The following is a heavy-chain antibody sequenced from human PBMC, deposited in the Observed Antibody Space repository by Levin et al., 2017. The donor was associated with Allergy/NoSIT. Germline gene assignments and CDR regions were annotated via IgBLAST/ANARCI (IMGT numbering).Heavy chain of an antibody. CDR1: GYTFTSYG. CDR2: ISAYNGNT. CDR3: ARDRGRITWIYWFDP. D-gene: IGHD5-12*01. J-gene: IGHJ5*02. Sequence: GESLKISCKASGYTFTSYGISWVRQAPGQGLEWMGWISAYNGNTNYAQKLQGRVTMTTDTSTSTAYMELRSLRSDDTAVYYCARDRGRITWIYWFDPWGQGTLVTVSS. V-gene: IGHV1-18*01.